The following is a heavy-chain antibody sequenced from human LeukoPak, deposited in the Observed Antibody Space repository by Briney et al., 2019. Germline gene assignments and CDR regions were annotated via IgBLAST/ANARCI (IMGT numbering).Heavy chain of an antibody. V-gene: IGHV3-23*01. D-gene: IGHD3-3*01. CDR2: ISGSGGST. J-gene: IGHJ4*02. CDR1: GFTFSSYA. CDR3: AKARGFLEWLLSPFDY. Sequence: GGSLRLSCAASGFTFSSYAMSWVRQAPGKGLEWVSAISGSGGSTYYADSVKGRLTISRDNSKNTLYLQMNSLRAEDTAVYYCAKARGFLEWLLSPFDYWGQGTLVTVSS.